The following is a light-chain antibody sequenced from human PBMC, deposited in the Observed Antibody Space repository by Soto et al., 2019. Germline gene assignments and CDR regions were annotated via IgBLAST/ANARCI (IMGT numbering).Light chain of an antibody. Sequence: EIVMTQSPATLSLSPGERATLSCRASQSVGSNLAWYQQKPGQPPRLLIYAVSSRATGFPARFSGSGSGTEFTLTISSLQSEDFAVYCCQQYQQWPPITFGQGTRLEIK. V-gene: IGKV3-15*01. J-gene: IGKJ5*01. CDR1: QSVGSN. CDR2: AVS. CDR3: QQYQQWPPIT.